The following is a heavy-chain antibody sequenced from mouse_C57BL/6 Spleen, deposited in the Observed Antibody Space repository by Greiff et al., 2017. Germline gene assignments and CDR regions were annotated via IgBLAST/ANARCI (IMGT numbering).Heavy chain of an antibody. CDR2: ISSGGSYT. V-gene: IGHV5-6*01. CDR3: ARRHMITTDFDY. J-gene: IGHJ2*01. D-gene: IGHD2-4*01. Sequence: EVQRVESGGDLVKPGGSLKLSCAASGFTFSSYGMSWVRQTPDKRLEWVATISSGGSYTYYPDSVKGRFTISRDNAKNTLYLQMSSLKSEDTAMYYCARRHMITTDFDYWGQGTTLTVSS. CDR1: GFTFSSYG.